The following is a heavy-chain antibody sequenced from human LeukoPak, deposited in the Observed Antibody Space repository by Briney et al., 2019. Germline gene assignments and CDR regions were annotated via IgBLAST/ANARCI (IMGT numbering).Heavy chain of an antibody. V-gene: IGHV3-23*01. CDR2: ITGRSDST. CDR3: ARRYCGDDCYPYYFDY. J-gene: IGHJ4*02. Sequence: GGSLRLSCAASGFTFSNYAMSWVRQTPEKGLEWVSAITGRSDSTYYADSVKGRFTVSRDNSKNTLYLQMNSLRVEDTAIYYCARRYCGDDCYPYYFDYWGQGTLVSVSS. D-gene: IGHD2-21*02. CDR1: GFTFSNYA.